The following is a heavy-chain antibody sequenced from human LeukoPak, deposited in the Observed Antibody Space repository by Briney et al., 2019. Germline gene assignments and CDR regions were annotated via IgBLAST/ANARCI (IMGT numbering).Heavy chain of an antibody. D-gene: IGHD3-10*01. CDR2: IKGDESEK. J-gene: IGHJ6*02. V-gene: IGHV3-7*01. CDR3: ARGRFFYGWGIDV. CDR1: GFTFSDFG. Sequence: GGSLRLSCAASGFTFSDFGMNWVRQAPGQGLEWVAFIKGDESEKHYVDSLKGRFTISRDNAENSLSLQMNSLTAEDTAVYFCARGRFFYGWGIDVWGQGTTVIVSS.